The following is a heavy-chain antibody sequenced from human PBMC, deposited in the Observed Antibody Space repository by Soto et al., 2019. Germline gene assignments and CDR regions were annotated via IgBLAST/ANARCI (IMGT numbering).Heavy chain of an antibody. Sequence: SETLSLTCTVSGGSISSYYWSWIRQPPGKGLEWTGYIYYSGSTNYNPSLKSRVTISVDTSKNQFSLKLSSVTAADTAVYYCARVVYSGYDPFYFDYWGQGTLVTVSS. CDR1: GGSISSYY. V-gene: IGHV4-59*01. J-gene: IGHJ4*02. D-gene: IGHD5-12*01. CDR2: IYYSGST. CDR3: ARVVYSGYDPFYFDY.